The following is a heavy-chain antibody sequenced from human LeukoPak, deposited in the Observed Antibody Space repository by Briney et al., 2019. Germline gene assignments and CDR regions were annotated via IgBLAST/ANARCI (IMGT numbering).Heavy chain of an antibody. J-gene: IGHJ4*02. CDR3: ARQVRYSGYDFDY. CDR1: GYSFTSYW. CDR2: IYPGDSDT. V-gene: IGHV5-51*01. Sequence: GESLKISCKGSGYSFTSYWIGWVRQMPGKGLEWMGIIYPGDSDTRHSPSFQGQVTISADKSISTACLQWSSLKASDTAMYYCARQVRYSGYDFDYWGQGTLVTVSS. D-gene: IGHD5-12*01.